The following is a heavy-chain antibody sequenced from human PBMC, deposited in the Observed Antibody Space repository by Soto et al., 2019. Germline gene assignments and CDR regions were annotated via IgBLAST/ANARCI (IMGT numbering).Heavy chain of an antibody. V-gene: IGHV3-30*03. J-gene: IGHJ4*02. D-gene: IGHD3-3*01. CDR2: ISYDGSKT. Sequence: PGGSLRLSCAASGFKFSSYAMHWVRQAPGKGLEWVAHISYDGSKTYYADSVKGRLTIARDNSENRLYLEMNSLRVQDTAVYYCAREGVFGLVPYYFDYWGQGALVTVSS. CDR1: GFKFSSYA. CDR3: AREGVFGLVPYYFDY.